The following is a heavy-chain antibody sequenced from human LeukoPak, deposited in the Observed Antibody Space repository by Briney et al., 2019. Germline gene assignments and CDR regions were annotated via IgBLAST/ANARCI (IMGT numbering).Heavy chain of an antibody. CDR2: ISVYSGDT. Sequence: ASVKVSCKASGYSFSSYSITWLRQAPGQGLEWMGWISVYSGDTNYAQKFQGRVTMTTDTSTSTAYMELRSLRSDDTAVYYCARVERWFGELLYYYFDYWGQGTLVTVSS. V-gene: IGHV1-18*01. CDR3: ARVERWFGELLYYYFDY. J-gene: IGHJ4*02. CDR1: GYSFSSYS. D-gene: IGHD3-10*01.